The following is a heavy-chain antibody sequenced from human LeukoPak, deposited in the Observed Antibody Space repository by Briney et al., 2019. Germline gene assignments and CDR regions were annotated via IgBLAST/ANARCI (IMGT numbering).Heavy chain of an antibody. D-gene: IGHD3-16*01. CDR3: ARGEYSNGYPYRLDS. J-gene: IGHJ4*02. Sequence: ASVKVSCKASGYTFTGYYMHWVRQAPGQGLEWMGWINPNSGGTNYAQKFQGRATMTRDTSISTAYMELSRLRSDDTVMYYCARGEYSNGYPYRLDSWGQGTLVTVSS. CDR2: INPNSGGT. V-gene: IGHV1-2*02. CDR1: GYTFTGYY.